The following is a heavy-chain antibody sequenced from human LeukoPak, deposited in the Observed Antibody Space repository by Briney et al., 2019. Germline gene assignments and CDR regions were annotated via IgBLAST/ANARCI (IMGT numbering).Heavy chain of an antibody. CDR2: INPNSGGT. CDR1: GYTFTGYY. D-gene: IGHD2-2*01. V-gene: IGHV1-2*02. J-gene: IGHJ4*02. CDR3: ARVVVPAAEKNYYFDY. Sequence: ASVKVSCKASGYTFTGYYMHWVRQAPGQGLEWMGWINPNSGGTNYAQKFQGRVTMTRDTSISTAYMELSRLRSDDTAVYYCARVVVPAAEKNYYFDYWGQGTLVTASS.